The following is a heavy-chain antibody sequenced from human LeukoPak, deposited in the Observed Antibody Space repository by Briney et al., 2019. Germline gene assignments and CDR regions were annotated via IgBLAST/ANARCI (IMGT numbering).Heavy chain of an antibody. CDR1: GYTFTSYY. CDR2: INPSGGST. V-gene: IGHV1-46*01. CDR3: ARGLSSTSSFYYNYYYMDV. J-gene: IGHJ6*03. D-gene: IGHD2-2*01. Sequence: ASVKVSCKASGYTFTSYYMHWERQAPGQGLEWMGIINPSGGSTNYAQKFQGRVTMTRDMSTSTVYMELSSLRSEDTAVYFCARGLSSTSSFYYNYYYMDVWGKGTTVTVSS.